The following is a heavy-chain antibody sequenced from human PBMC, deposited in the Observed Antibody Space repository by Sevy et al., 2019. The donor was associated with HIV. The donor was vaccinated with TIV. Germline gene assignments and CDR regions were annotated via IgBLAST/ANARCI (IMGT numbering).Heavy chain of an antibody. Sequence: SETLSLTCAVSGYSISSGYYWGWIRQPPGKGLEWIGSIYHSGSTYYNPSLKSRVTISVDTSKNQFSLKLGSVTAADTAVYYCARDEVAAAGTVAFDIWGQGTMVTVSS. CDR3: ARDEVAAAGTVAFDI. CDR1: GYSISSGYY. CDR2: IYHSGST. D-gene: IGHD6-13*01. J-gene: IGHJ3*02. V-gene: IGHV4-38-2*02.